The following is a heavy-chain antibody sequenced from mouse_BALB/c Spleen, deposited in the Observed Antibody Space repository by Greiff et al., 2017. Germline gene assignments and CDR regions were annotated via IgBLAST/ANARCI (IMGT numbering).Heavy chain of an antibody. CDR1: GFDFSRYW. CDR2: INPDSSTI. Sequence: EVKLQESGGGLVQPGGSLKLSCAASGFDFSRYWMSWVRQAPGKGLEWIGEINPDSSTINYTPSLKDKFIISRDNAKNTLYLQMSKVRSEDTALYYCARPGGNYGYAMDYWGQGTSVTVSS. J-gene: IGHJ4*01. CDR3: ARPGGNYGYAMDY. V-gene: IGHV4-1*02. D-gene: IGHD2-1*01.